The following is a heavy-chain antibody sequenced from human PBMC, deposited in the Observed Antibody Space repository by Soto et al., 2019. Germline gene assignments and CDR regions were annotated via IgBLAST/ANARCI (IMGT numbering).Heavy chain of an antibody. Sequence: QVQLVQSGAEVKKPGASVKVSCKASGYTFTSYAMHWVRQAPGQRLEWMGWINAGNGNTKYSQKFQGRVTITRDTSESTAYMELSSLRSEDTAVYYCAREGWVVPAANNWFDPCGQGTLVTVSS. V-gene: IGHV1-3*01. J-gene: IGHJ5*02. D-gene: IGHD2-2*01. CDR3: AREGWVVPAANNWFDP. CDR1: GYTFTSYA. CDR2: INAGNGNT.